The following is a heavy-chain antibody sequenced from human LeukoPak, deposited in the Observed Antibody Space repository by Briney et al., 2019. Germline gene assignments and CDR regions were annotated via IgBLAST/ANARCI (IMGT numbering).Heavy chain of an antibody. CDR1: GYTFTSYY. Sequence: ASVKVSCKASGYTFTSYYMHWVRQAPGQGLEWMGIINPSGGSTSYAQKFQGRVTMTRDTSTSTVYMELSSLRSEDTAVYYCARVRMDSSSSRRVGFDYWGQGTLVTVSS. V-gene: IGHV1-46*01. J-gene: IGHJ4*02. CDR3: ARVRMDSSSSRRVGFDY. D-gene: IGHD6-6*01. CDR2: INPSGGST.